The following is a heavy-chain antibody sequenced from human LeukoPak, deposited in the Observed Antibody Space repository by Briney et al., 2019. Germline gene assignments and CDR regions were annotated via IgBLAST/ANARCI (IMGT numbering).Heavy chain of an antibody. V-gene: IGHV3-30*02. CDR3: AKSSFYCSSTSCYGPDYYYYYMDV. CDR1: GFTFSSYG. Sequence: GGSLRLSCAASGFTFSSYGMHWVRQAPGKGLEWVAFIRYDGSNKYYADSVKGRFTISRDNSKNTLYLQMNSLRAEDTAVYYCAKSSFYCSSTSCYGPDYYYYYMDVWGKGTTVIVSS. J-gene: IGHJ6*03. D-gene: IGHD2-2*01. CDR2: IRYDGSNK.